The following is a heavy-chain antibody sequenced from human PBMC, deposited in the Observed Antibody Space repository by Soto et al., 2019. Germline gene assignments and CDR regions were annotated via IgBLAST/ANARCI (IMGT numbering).Heavy chain of an antibody. CDR3: ARESGDWPLNWFDP. CDR2: ITSDGKSK. CDR1: GFNFANHW. Sequence: QPGGSLRLSWAVSGFNFANHWMHWVRQAPGKGLVWVSRITSDGKSKAYAESVKGRFAISRDNTKNTVYLQMNVLTVEDTAVYYCARESGDWPLNWFDPWGQGTLVTVSS. J-gene: IGHJ5*02. D-gene: IGHD2-21*02. V-gene: IGHV3-74*01.